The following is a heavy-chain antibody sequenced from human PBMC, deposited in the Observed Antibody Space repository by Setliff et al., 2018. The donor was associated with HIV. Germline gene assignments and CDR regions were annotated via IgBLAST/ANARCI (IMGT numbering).Heavy chain of an antibody. CDR1: GGSFSGYY. CDR2: VNHSRRS. Sequence: SETLSLTCAVYGGSFSGYYWTWIRQSPGKGLEWIGEVNHSRRSNYNPSLESRVTMSLDTSKNQVSLKLRSVTAADTAVYYCARAPTVTTFFDYWGQGTLVTVSS. J-gene: IGHJ4*02. CDR3: ARAPTVTTFFDY. V-gene: IGHV4-34*01. D-gene: IGHD4-17*01.